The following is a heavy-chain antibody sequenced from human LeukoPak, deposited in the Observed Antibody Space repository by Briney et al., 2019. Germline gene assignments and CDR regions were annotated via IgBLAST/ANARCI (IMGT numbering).Heavy chain of an antibody. CDR3: ARHDYGDYGGVDY. J-gene: IGHJ4*02. Sequence: PSETLSLTCTVSGGSISSSSYYWGWFRQPPGKGLEWIGSIYYSGSTYYNPSLKSRVTISVDTSKNQFSLKLSSVTAADTAVYYCARHDYGDYGGVDYWGQGTLVTVSS. CDR1: GGSISSSSYY. D-gene: IGHD4-17*01. CDR2: IYYSGST. V-gene: IGHV4-39*01.